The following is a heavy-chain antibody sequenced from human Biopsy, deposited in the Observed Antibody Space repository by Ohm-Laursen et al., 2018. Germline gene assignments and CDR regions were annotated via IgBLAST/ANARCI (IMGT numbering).Heavy chain of an antibody. CDR3: ARATNSTGWPYYYFYGMDV. V-gene: IGHV4-59*01. CDR2: IYYSGST. CDR1: GGSISSDY. Sequence: SETLSLTCSASGGSISSDYWSWIWQTPGKGLEWIGYIYYSGSTNYNPSLKSRVTISVDTSKNQFSLRLNSVTAADTAVYYCARATNSTGWPYYYFYGMDVWGQGTTVTVSS. D-gene: IGHD2/OR15-2a*01. J-gene: IGHJ6*02.